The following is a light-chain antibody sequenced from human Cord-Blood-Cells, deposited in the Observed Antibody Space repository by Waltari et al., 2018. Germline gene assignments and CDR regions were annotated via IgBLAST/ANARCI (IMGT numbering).Light chain of an antibody. CDR3: QQYDNLPSLT. J-gene: IGKJ3*01. CDR2: DAS. V-gene: IGKV1-33*01. CDR1: QDISNY. Sequence: DIQMTQSPSSLSASVGDRVTITCQASQDISNYLNWYQQKPGKAPKLLIYDASNLETGGPTKFSGSGSGTDFTFTISSLQPEDIATYYCQQYDNLPSLTFGPGTKVDIK.